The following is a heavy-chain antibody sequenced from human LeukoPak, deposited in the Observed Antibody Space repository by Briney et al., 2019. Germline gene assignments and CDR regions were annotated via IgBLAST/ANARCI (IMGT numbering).Heavy chain of an antibody. V-gene: IGHV3-73*01. D-gene: IGHD6-19*01. Sequence: PGGSLRLSCAASGFTFSGSAMHWVRQASGKGLEGVGRIRSKANSYEPAYAPSVKGRFTIYRDDSKNTAYLQMNSLKTEDTAVYYCTRHSYSSGWYGYYYYMDVWGKGTTVTVSS. CDR1: GFTFSGSA. CDR3: TRHSYSSGWYGYYYYMDV. CDR2: IRSKANSYEP. J-gene: IGHJ6*03.